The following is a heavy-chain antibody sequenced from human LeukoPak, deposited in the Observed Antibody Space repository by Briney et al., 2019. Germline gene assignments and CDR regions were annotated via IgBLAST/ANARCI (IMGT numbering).Heavy chain of an antibody. CDR2: IRYDGSNK. J-gene: IGHJ4*02. D-gene: IGHD3-9*01. CDR3: AKDSFTPDYDILTGNTGY. Sequence: GGSLRLSCAASGFTFSSYGMHWVRQAPGKGLEWVAFIRYDGSNKYYADSVKGRFTISRDNSKNTLYLQMNSLRAEDTAVYYCAKDSFTPDYDILTGNTGYWGQGTLVTVSS. CDR1: GFTFSSYG. V-gene: IGHV3-30*02.